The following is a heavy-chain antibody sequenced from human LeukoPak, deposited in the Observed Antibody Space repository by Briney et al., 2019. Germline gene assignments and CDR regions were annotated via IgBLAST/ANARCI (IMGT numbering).Heavy chain of an antibody. CDR2: ISSSGSTI. D-gene: IGHD1-1*01. CDR1: GFTFSDYY. V-gene: IGHV3-11*04. Sequence: GGSLRLSCAASGFTFSDYYMSWIRQAPGKGLEWVSYISSSGSTIYYADSVKGRFTISRDNAKNSLYLQMNNLRAEDTAAYYCAREGTGRYYYYYYIDVWGKGTTVTISS. CDR3: AREGTGRYYYYYYIDV. J-gene: IGHJ6*03.